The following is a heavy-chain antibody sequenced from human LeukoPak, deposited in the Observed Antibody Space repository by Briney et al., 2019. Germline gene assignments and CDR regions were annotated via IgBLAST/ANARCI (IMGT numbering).Heavy chain of an antibody. CDR2: IYPGDSDT. CDR3: ARRYSGYDSGGYYFDY. V-gene: IGHV5-51*01. Sequence: GESLKISCKGSGYSFTSYGIGWVRQMPGKGLEWMGIIYPGDSDTRYSPSFQGQVTISADKSISTAYLQWSSLRASDTAMYYCARRYSGYDSGGYYFDYWGQGTLVTVSS. J-gene: IGHJ4*02. CDR1: GYSFTSYG. D-gene: IGHD5-12*01.